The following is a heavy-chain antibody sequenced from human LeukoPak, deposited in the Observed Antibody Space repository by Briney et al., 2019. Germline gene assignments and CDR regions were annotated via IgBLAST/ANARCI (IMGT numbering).Heavy chain of an antibody. D-gene: IGHD3-16*01. CDR2: IIGSGDTT. CDR3: AKVTGGDMVTYGGLDY. J-gene: IGHJ4*02. Sequence: GGSLRLSCAASGFTFSGYAMSWVRQAPGKGLEWVSAIIGSGDTTYYAASVKGRLTISRDNSKNTLYLQMNSLRAEDTAVYYCAKVTGGDMVTYGGLDYWGQGTLVTVSS. V-gene: IGHV3-23*01. CDR1: GFTFSGYA.